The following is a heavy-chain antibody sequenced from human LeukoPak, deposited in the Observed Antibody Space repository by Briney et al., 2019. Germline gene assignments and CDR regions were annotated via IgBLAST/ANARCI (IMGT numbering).Heavy chain of an antibody. CDR1: GGTFSSYA. D-gene: IGHD6-6*01. CDR3: ASGKQLAYYFDY. J-gene: IGHJ4*02. CDR2: IIPIFGTA. Sequence: SVKVSCKASGGTFSSYAISWVRQAPGQGLEWMGGIIPIFGTANYAQKFQGRVTITADESTSTAYMELSSLRSEDTAVYYCASGKQLAYYFDYWRQGTLVTVSS. V-gene: IGHV1-69*13.